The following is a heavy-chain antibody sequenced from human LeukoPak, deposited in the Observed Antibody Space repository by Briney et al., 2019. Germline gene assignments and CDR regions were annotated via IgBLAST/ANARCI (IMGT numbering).Heavy chain of an antibody. CDR3: ARASIAAAGVHY. Sequence: ASVKVSCKASGYSFTSYDISWVRPAPGQGLEWMGWISAYDGNTNYVQKFQGRVTMTRDTSTSTVYMELSSLRSEDTAVYYCARASIAAAGVHYWGQGTLVTVSS. CDR2: ISAYDGNT. CDR1: GYSFTSYD. J-gene: IGHJ4*02. D-gene: IGHD6-13*01. V-gene: IGHV1-18*01.